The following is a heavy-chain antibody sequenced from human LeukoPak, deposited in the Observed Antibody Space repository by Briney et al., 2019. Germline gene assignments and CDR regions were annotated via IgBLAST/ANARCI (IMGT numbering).Heavy chain of an antibody. CDR2: IYSGGST. J-gene: IGHJ1*01. Sequence: GGSLRLSCAASGFTFNNAWMSWVRQAPGKGLEWVSVIYSGGSTYYADSVKGRFTISRDNSKNTLYLQMNSLRAEDTAVYYCASMYFSQYLQHWGQGTLVTVSS. CDR3: ASMYFSQYLQH. V-gene: IGHV3-53*01. D-gene: IGHD2-8*01. CDR1: GFTFNNAW.